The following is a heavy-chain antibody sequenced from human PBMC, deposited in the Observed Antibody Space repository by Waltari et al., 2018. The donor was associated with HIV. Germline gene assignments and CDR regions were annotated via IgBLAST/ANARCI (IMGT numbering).Heavy chain of an antibody. CDR3: AREGYGDYTRLAFDI. CDR1: GGSLSSYY. Sequence: QVQLQESGPGLVKHSETLSLTCTVSGGSLSSYYRSCIRQPAGKGLEGIGRIHTSGSTNYNPSLKSRVTMSVDTSKNQFSLKLSSVTAADTAVYYCAREGYGDYTRLAFDIWGQGTMVTVSS. CDR2: IHTSGST. J-gene: IGHJ3*02. V-gene: IGHV4-4*07. D-gene: IGHD4-17*01.